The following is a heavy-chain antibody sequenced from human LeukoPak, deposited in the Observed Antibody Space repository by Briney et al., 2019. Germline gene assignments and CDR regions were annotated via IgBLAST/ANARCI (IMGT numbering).Heavy chain of an antibody. CDR2: IYSGGST. V-gene: IGHV3-66*01. D-gene: IGHD7-27*01. CDR3: ARDLAWGAFDY. J-gene: IGHJ4*02. CDR1: EFSVGSNY. Sequence: GGSLRLSCAASEFSVGSNYMTWVRQAPGKGLEWVSLIYSGGSTYYADSVKGRFTISRDNSKNTLYLQMNSLRAEDTAVYYCARDLAWGAFDYWGQGILVAVSS.